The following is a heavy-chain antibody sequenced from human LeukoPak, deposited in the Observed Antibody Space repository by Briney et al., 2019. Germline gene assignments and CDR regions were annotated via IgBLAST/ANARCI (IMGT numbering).Heavy chain of an antibody. V-gene: IGHV1-8*03. J-gene: IGHJ1*01. Sequence: GASVKVSCKASGYTFTSYDINWVRQATGQGLEWMGWMNPNSGNTGYAQKFQGRVTITRNTSISAAYMELSSLRSEDTAVYFCARFRYCSSTSCRQLRAEYFQHWGQGTLVTVSS. CDR1: GYTFTSYD. CDR2: MNPNSGNT. CDR3: ARFRYCSSTSCRQLRAEYFQH. D-gene: IGHD2-2*01.